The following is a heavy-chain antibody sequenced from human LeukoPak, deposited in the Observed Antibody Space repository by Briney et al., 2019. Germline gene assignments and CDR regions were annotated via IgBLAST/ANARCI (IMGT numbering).Heavy chain of an antibody. J-gene: IGHJ4*02. V-gene: IGHV1-2*02. CDR2: INPNSGGT. CDR1: GYTFTGYY. CDR3: ARVFLCSSGWGFDY. Sequence: ASVKVSCKASGYTFTGYYMHWVRQAPGQGLEWMGWINPNSGGTNYAQKFQGRVTMTRDTSISTAYMELSRLRSDDTAVYYCARVFLCSSGWGFDYWGQGTLVTVSS. D-gene: IGHD6-19*01.